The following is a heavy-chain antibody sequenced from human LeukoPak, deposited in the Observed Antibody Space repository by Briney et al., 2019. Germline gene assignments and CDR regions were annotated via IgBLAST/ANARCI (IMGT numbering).Heavy chain of an antibody. J-gene: IGHJ5*02. CDR3: AKDPRITGIIVSVLSFKEEPWFDP. CDR1: GFTFSSYG. CDR2: IWYDGSNK. V-gene: IGHV3-33*06. D-gene: IGHD1-20*01. Sequence: GGSLGLSCAASGFTFSSYGMHWVRQAPGKGLEWVAVIWYDGSNKYYADSVKGRFTISRDNSKNTLYLQMNSLRAEDTAVYYCAKDPRITGIIVSVLSFKEEPWFDPWGQGTLVTASS.